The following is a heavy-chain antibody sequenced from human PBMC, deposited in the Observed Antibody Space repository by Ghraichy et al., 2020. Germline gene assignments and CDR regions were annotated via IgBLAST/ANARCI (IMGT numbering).Heavy chain of an antibody. J-gene: IGHJ6*02. Sequence: GESLNISCAASGFMFGSYAMTWVRQAPGKGLEWVSVVSTSGDSTYYADSVKGRFTISRDNSKNMLYLQMNSLRVEDTAVYFCAKDSSFTALTGHYYYFYGMAVWGQGTAVTVSS. CDR1: GFMFGSYA. V-gene: IGHV3-23*01. D-gene: IGHD2-8*02. CDR3: AKDSSFTALTGHYYYFYGMAV. CDR2: VSTSGDST.